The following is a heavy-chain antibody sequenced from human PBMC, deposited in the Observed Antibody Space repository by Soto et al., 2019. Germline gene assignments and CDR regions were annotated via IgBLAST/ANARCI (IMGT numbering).Heavy chain of an antibody. V-gene: IGHV2-5*01. D-gene: IGHD5-12*01. CDR3: AHSDGGYEIIYFDF. CDR2: IYYNDDR. CDR1: GFSFTTAGVA. J-gene: IGHJ4*02. Sequence: SGPTLVNPTQTLTLTCTFSGFSFTTAGVAVGWIRQAPGGALEWLTLIYYNDDRRFSPSLKTRLTITGDTSKNQVVLSLTNVDPGDTATYFCAHSDGGYEIIYFDFWGQGIPVTVSS.